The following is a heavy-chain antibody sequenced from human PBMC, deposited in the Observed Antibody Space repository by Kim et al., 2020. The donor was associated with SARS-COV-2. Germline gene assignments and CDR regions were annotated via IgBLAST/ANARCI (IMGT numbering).Heavy chain of an antibody. CDR3: ARREVVLAFKAFDY. D-gene: IGHD6-6*01. J-gene: IGHJ4*02. CDR1: GGSISSSSYY. Sequence: SETLSLTCTVSGGSISSSSYYWGWIRQPPGKGLEWIGSIYYSGSTYYNPSLKSRVTISVDTSKNQFSLKLSSVTAADTAVYYCARREVVLAFKAFDYWGQGTLVTVSS. V-gene: IGHV4-39*01. CDR2: IYYSGST.